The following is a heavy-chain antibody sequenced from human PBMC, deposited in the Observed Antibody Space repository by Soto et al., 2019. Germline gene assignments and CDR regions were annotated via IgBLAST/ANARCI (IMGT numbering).Heavy chain of an antibody. D-gene: IGHD3-22*01. CDR2: IYFRGNT. CDR1: GDSINRIDYY. Sequence: SATLSLTCSVSGDSINRIDYYWTWLRQHPEKGLEWIGNIYFRGNTYYSPSLESRLTISVDTSKNQFSLKLTSVTAADTAVYYCAREGGSYDSGGYLIRGAFDIWGQGTMVTVSS. V-gene: IGHV4-31*03. J-gene: IGHJ3*02. CDR3: AREGGSYDSGGYLIRGAFDI.